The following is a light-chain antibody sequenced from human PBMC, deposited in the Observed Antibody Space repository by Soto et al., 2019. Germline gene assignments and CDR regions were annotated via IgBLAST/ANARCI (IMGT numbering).Light chain of an antibody. Sequence: QSALTQPASVSGSPGQSITISCTGTSSDVGGYNYVSWYQHHPGKAPKLMIYEVSNRPSGVSNRFSGSKSGNTASLTISGLQAEDEADYCCSSYTSSSTLDVFGTGTKVTAL. V-gene: IGLV2-14*01. CDR2: EVS. J-gene: IGLJ1*01. CDR1: SSDVGGYNY. CDR3: SSYTSSSTLDV.